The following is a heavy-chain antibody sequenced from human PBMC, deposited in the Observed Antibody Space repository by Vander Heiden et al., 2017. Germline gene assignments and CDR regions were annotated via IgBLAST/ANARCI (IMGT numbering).Heavy chain of an antibody. Sequence: QLQLQESGPGLVKPSETLSLTCTVSGGSISSSRYYWGWIRQPPGKGLEWIGSINYSGSTYNNPSLKSRVTMSVDTSKNQFSLKVSSVTDADTAVYYCARDIVGELAFYHFDYWGRGTLVTVSS. CDR3: ARDIVGELAFYHFDY. V-gene: IGHV4-39*07. CDR2: INYSGST. J-gene: IGHJ4*02. D-gene: IGHD3-10*01. CDR1: GGSISSSRYY.